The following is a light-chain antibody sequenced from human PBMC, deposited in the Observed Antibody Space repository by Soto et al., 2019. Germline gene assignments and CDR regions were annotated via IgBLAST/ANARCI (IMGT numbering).Light chain of an antibody. CDR3: ISYTDRQSYL. J-gene: IGLJ1*01. V-gene: IGLV2-14*03. Sequence: QSALTQPASVSGSPGQSITISCSGTSSDIGSYNHVAWYQQFPGKSPKLMIYAVSDRPSGVSDRFSGSKSAITASLTISGLQTEDEADYYCISYTDRQSYLFGTGTKVTVL. CDR2: AVS. CDR1: SSDIGSYNH.